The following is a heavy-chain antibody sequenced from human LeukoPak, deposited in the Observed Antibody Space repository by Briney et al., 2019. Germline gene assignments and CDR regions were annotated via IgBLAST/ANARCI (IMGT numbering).Heavy chain of an antibody. CDR2: INPSGGSR. V-gene: IGHV1-46*01. J-gene: IGHJ5*02. Sequence: ASVKVCCKASGYTFTSYYMHWMRQPPGQGLELMGIINPSGGSRSYAQKVQGRVSMTRYMATSTVYMELSSLSPEDTAVDYCARGIRIIRYFDAPRGWFDPWGQGTLVTVSS. CDR3: ARGIRIIRYFDAPRGWFDP. CDR1: GYTFTSYY. D-gene: IGHD3-9*01.